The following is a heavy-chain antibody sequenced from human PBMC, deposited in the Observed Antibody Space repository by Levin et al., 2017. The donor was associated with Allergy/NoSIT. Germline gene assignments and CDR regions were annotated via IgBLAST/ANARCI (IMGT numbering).Heavy chain of an antibody. CDR3: ARVDFWSGYSAIDY. D-gene: IGHD3-3*01. CDR1: GYTFTGYY. V-gene: IGHV1-2*02. J-gene: IGHJ4*02. Sequence: ASVKVSCKASGYTFTGYYMHWVRQAPGQGLEWMGWINPNSGGTNYAQKFQGRVTMTRDTSISTAYMELSRLRSDDTAVYYCARVDFWSGYSAIDYWGQGTLVTVSS. CDR2: INPNSGGT.